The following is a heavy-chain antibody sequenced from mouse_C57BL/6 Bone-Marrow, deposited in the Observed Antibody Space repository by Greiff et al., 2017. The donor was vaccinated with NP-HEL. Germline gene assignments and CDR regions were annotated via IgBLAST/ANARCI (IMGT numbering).Heavy chain of an antibody. J-gene: IGHJ3*01. CDR1: GYTFTSYW. CDR2: IHPNSGST. V-gene: IGHV1-64*01. D-gene: IGHD2-4*01. Sequence: QVQLQQPGAELVKPGASVKLSCKASGYTFTSYWMHWVKQRPGQGLEWIGMIHPNSGSTNYNEKFKSKAKLTVDKSSSTAYMQLSSLTSEDSAVYYCARDRNDYDVSWFAYWGQGTLVTVSA. CDR3: ARDRNDYDVSWFAY.